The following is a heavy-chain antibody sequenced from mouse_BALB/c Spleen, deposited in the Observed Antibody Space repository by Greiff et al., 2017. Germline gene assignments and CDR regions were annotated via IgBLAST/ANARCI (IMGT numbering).Heavy chain of an antibody. CDR3: TRYYGSPDY. CDR1: GYTFTDYE. J-gene: IGHJ2*01. Sequence: VKLMESGAELVRPGASVTLSCKASGYTFTDYEMHWVKQTPVHGLEWIGAIDPETGGTAYNQKFKGKATLTADKSSSTAYMELRSLTSEDSAVYYCTRYYGSPDYWGQGTTLTVSS. CDR2: IDPETGGT. V-gene: IGHV1-15*01. D-gene: IGHD1-1*01.